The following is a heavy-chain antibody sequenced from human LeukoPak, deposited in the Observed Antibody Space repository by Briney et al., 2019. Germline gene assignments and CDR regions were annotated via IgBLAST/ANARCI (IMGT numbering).Heavy chain of an antibody. CDR3: ARDGASFDY. CDR2: IKGDGSEK. V-gene: IGHV3-7*01. J-gene: IGHJ4*02. Sequence: PGGSLRLSCATSGFTFSNYWMTWARQSPGRRLEWVANIKGDGSEKFYADSVKGRFTISRDNVKNSLYLQMNSLRAEDTAVYYCARDGASFDYWGQGTLVTVSS. CDR1: GFTFSNYW.